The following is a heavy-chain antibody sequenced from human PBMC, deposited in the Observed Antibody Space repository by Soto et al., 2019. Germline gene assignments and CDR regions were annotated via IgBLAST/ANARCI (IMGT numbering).Heavy chain of an antibody. Sequence: EVQLLESGGGLVQPGGSLRLSCATDGFTFDSYAMHWVRQAPGKGLEWVSSLSGSGYQTYYADSVKGRPTISRDRSKNTVYLQMNRLRAEDTAVYFWAKDRLTVFGVVVTFEDWGRGTLVTVAS. D-gene: IGHD3-3*01. V-gene: IGHV3-23*01. J-gene: IGHJ4*02. CDR1: GFTFDSYA. CDR2: LSGSGYQT. CDR3: AKDRLTVFGVVVTFED.